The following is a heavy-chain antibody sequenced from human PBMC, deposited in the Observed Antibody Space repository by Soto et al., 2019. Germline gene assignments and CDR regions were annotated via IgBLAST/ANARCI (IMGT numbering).Heavy chain of an antibody. CDR2: IIPSFGTA. J-gene: IGHJ6*02. V-gene: IGHV1-69*12. CDR3: ARGRDYGGNIDYYYYYGMDV. D-gene: IGHD4-17*01. Sequence: QVQLVQSGAEVKKPGSSVKVSCKASGGTFSSYAISWVRQAPGQGLEWMGGIIPSFGTANYAQKFQGRVTIPADESTSTAYMETGSLRSDDTAVYYCARGRDYGGNIDYYYYYGMDVWGQGTTVTVSS. CDR1: GGTFSSYA.